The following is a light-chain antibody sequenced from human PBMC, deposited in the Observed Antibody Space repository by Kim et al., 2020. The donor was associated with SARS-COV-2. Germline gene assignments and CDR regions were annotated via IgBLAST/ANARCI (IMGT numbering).Light chain of an antibody. Sequence: EIVLTQSPATLSVSPGERATLSCRATQSVSSNLAWYQQRPGQAPRVLIYDTSIRAAGVPARFGGSGSGTEFTLTINSLQSEDFTVYYCQQFNKWPPTFGQGTKVDIK. V-gene: IGKV3-15*01. CDR2: DTS. CDR3: QQFNKWPPT. J-gene: IGKJ1*01. CDR1: QSVSSN.